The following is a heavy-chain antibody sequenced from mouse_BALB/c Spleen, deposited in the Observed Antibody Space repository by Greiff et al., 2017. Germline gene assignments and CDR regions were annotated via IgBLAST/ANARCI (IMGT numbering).Heavy chain of an antibody. CDR2: INPSNGGT. CDR3: TRKGGLRRGDY. Sequence: QVQLQQPGAELVKPGASVKLSCKASGYTFTSYYMYWVKQRPGQGLEWIGGINPSNGGTNFNEKFKSKATLTVDKSSSTAYMQLSSLTSEDSAVYYCTRKGGLRRGDYWGQGTTLTVSS. V-gene: IGHV1S81*02. CDR1: GYTFTSYY. D-gene: IGHD2-4*01. J-gene: IGHJ2*01.